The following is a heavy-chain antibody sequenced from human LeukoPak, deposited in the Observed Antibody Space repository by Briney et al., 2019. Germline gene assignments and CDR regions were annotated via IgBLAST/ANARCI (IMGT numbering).Heavy chain of an antibody. V-gene: IGHV3-48*02. CDR1: GFTFSRYS. Sequence: GGSLRLSCGASGFTFSRYSMHWVRQAPAKGLEGVSYISTSSSSIYYTDSVKDRFTISRDNAKNSLYLQLNSLKDEETAVDYCARWGDGFVIWGEGAMVTVSS. CDR3: ARWGDGFVI. CDR2: ISTSSSSI. J-gene: IGHJ3*02. D-gene: IGHD7-27*01.